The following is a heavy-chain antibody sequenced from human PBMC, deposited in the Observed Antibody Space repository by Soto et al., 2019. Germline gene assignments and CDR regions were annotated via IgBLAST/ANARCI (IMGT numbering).Heavy chain of an antibody. D-gene: IGHD3-10*01. V-gene: IGHV4-59*01. J-gene: IGHJ4*02. CDR3: ARETGSGSYYDY. CDR2: IYYSGDT. CDR1: GGSISSYF. Sequence: PSETLSLTCTVSGGSISSYFCSWIRQPPGKGLEWIGYIYYSGDTNYSPSLKSRVTISVDTSKNQFSLKLGSVTAADTAVYYCARETGSGSYYDYWGQGALVTVSS.